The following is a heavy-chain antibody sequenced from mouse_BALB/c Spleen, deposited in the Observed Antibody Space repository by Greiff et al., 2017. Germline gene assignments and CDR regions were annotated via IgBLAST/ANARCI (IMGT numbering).Heavy chain of an antibody. CDR2: ISSGGGST. D-gene: IGHD2-10*01. CDR3: ARHLAYYGNYFFYAMDY. CDR1: GFAFSSYD. J-gene: IGHJ4*01. V-gene: IGHV5-12-1*01. Sequence: EVQLVESGGCLVKPGGSLKLSCAASGFAFSSYDMSWVRQTPEKRLEWVAYISSGGGSTYYPDTVKGRFTISRDNAKNTLYLQMSSLNSEDTAMYYCARHLAYYGNYFFYAMDYWGQGTSVTVSS.